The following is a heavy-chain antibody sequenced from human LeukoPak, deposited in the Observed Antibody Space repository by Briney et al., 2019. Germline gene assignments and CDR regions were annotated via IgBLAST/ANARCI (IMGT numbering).Heavy chain of an antibody. V-gene: IGHV4-59*01. D-gene: IGHD3-3*01. CDR3: ARDHYDFWSGYSV. CDR2: IYYSGST. Sequence: SETLSLTCTVSGGSISSYYWSWIRQPPGKGLEWIGYIYYSGSTNCNPSLKSRVTISVGTSKNQFSLKLSFVTAADTAVYYCARDHYDFWSGYSVWGQGTLVTVSS. CDR1: GGSISSYY. J-gene: IGHJ4*02.